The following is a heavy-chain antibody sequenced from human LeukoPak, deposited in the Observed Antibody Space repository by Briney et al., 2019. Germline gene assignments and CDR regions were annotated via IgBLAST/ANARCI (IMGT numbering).Heavy chain of an antibody. CDR2: IYHSGST. J-gene: IGHJ5*02. Sequence: SETLSLTCAVSGYSISSGYYWGWIRQPPGKGLEWIGSIYHSGSTYYNPSLKSRVTISVDTSKNQFSLKLSSVTAADTAVYYCARILDNWFDPWGQGTLATVSS. V-gene: IGHV4-38-2*01. CDR3: ARILDNWFDP. CDR1: GYSISSGYY.